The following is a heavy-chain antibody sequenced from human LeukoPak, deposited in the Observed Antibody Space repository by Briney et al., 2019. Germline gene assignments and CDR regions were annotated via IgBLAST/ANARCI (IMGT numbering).Heavy chain of an antibody. CDR3: AREMINQYIWFDP. CDR1: GGSISSGGYY. D-gene: IGHD3-22*01. V-gene: IGHV4-31*03. J-gene: IGHJ5*02. CDR2: IYYSGST. Sequence: SQTLSLTCTVFGGSISSGGYYWSWIRQHPGKGLEWIGYIYYSGSTYYNPSLKSRVTISVDTSKNQFSLKLSSVTAADTAVYYCAREMINQYIWFDPWGQGTLVTVSS.